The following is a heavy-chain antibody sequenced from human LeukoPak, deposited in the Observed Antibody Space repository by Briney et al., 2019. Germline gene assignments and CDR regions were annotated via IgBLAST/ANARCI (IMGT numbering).Heavy chain of an antibody. V-gene: IGHV3-30*02. CDR3: AKGHESWSSFDY. CDR1: GFTFSSYG. Sequence: GGSLRLSCAASGFTFSSYGMHWVRQAPGKGLEWVAFIRYDGSNKYYADSVKGRFTISRDNPKNTLYLQMNSLRAEDTAVYYCAKGHESWSSFDYWGQGTLVTVSS. CDR2: IRYDGSNK. D-gene: IGHD6-13*01. J-gene: IGHJ4*02.